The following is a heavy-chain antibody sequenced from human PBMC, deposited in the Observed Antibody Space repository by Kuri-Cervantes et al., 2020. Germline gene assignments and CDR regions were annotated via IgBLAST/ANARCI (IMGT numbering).Heavy chain of an antibody. Sequence: GESLKISCSASGFSFSTYSMKWVRQAPGKGLESVSYISSRSSTIYYADSVKGRFTVSRDNSKNMLYVQMNSLRAEDTGVYYCAKDRMAPLVVGGEHYYFYYMNVWGKGTRVTVSS. CDR3: AKDRMAPLVVGGEHYYFYYMNV. J-gene: IGHJ6*03. D-gene: IGHD2-15*01. V-gene: IGHV3-48*01. CDR2: ISSRSSTI. CDR1: GFSFSTYS.